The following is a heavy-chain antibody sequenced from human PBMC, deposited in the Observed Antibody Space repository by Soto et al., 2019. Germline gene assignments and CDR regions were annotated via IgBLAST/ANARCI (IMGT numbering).Heavy chain of an antibody. D-gene: IGHD3-3*01. CDR2: FDPEDGET. V-gene: IGHV1-24*01. CDR1: GYTLTELS. CDR3: ATFLEWLTGSSYGLDY. Sequence: ASVKVSCKVSGYTLTELSMHWVRQAPGKGLEWMRGFDPEDGETIYAQKFQGRVTMTEDTSTDTAYMELSSLRSEDTAVYYCATFLEWLTGSSYGLDYCGQGTLLTVSS. J-gene: IGHJ4*02.